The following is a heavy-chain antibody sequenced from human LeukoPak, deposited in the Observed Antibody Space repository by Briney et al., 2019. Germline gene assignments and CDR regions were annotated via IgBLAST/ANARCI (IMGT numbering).Heavy chain of an antibody. J-gene: IGHJ4*02. V-gene: IGHV3-23*01. CDR2: IGGRGDSI. CDR3: AKDYYETSGYFDS. Sequence: GGSLRLSCAASGLTFKIYSMHWVRQAPGKGLEWVAVIGGRGDSIFYADSVKGRFTISRDNSKNTVDLQMSSLRAEDTAIYYCAKDYYETSGYFDSWGQGSLVSVSS. CDR1: GLTFKIYS. D-gene: IGHD3-22*01.